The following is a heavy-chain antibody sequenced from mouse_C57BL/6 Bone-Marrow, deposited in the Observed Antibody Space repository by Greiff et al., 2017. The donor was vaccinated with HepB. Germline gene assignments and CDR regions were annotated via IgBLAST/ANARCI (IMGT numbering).Heavy chain of an antibody. J-gene: IGHJ3*01. CDR3: ARSGIYYYGSSYVDRFAY. Sequence: QVQLQQSGAELARPGASVKLSCKASGYTFTSYGISWVKQSTGQGLEWIGEIYPRSGNTYYNEKFKGKATLTADKSSSTAYMELRSLTSEDSAVYFCARSGIYYYGSSYVDRFAYWGQGTLVTVSA. V-gene: IGHV1-81*01. D-gene: IGHD1-1*01. CDR1: GYTFTSYG. CDR2: IYPRSGNT.